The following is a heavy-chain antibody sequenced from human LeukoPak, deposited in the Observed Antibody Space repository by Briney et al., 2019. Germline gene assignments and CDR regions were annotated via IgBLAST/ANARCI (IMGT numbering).Heavy chain of an antibody. Sequence: PSETLSLTCAVYGGSFSGYYWSWIRQPPGKGLEWIGEINHSGSTNYNPSLKSRVTISVDTSKNQFSLKLSSVTAADTAVYYCARGRGRGRTYYYDSSGYPPTHPPDNWLDPWGQGTLVTVSS. CDR3: ARGRGRGRTYYYDSSGYPPTHPPDNWLDP. J-gene: IGHJ5*02. CDR1: GGSFSGYY. CDR2: INHSGST. V-gene: IGHV4-34*01. D-gene: IGHD3-22*01.